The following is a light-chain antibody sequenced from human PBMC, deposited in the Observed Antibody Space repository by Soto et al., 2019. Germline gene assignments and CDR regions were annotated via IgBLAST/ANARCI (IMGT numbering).Light chain of an antibody. V-gene: IGKV3-15*01. CDR2: GAS. CDR3: QQYNNWPWT. Sequence: EIVMTQSPATLSLSPGERATLSCRASQSVSSNLAWYQQKPGQAPRLLIYGASTRATGIPARFSGSGSGTEFTLTISRLQSEDLAVYYCQQYNNWPWTFGQGTKVEIK. J-gene: IGKJ1*01. CDR1: QSVSSN.